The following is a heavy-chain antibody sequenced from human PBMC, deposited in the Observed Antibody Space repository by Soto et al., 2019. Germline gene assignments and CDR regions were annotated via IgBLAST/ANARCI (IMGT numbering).Heavy chain of an antibody. D-gene: IGHD5-18*01. CDR1: GYSFTSYW. CDR2: IYPGDSDT. V-gene: IGHV5-51*01. J-gene: IGHJ6*01. CDR3: EGVGGYSYGSYYYGKDV. Sequence: PGESLKISCKGSGYSFTSYWIGWVRQMPGKGLEWMGIIYPGDSDTRYSPSFQGQVTISADKSISTAYLQWRSLKASDTAMYYCEGVGGYSYGSYYYGKDVWGQGTTVNVSS.